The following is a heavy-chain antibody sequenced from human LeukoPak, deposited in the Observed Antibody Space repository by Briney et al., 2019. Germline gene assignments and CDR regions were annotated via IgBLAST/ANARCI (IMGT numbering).Heavy chain of an antibody. J-gene: IGHJ4*02. V-gene: IGHV4-59*12. CDR1: GGSISSYY. CDR2: IYYSGST. CDR3: ARASTHYGSVNHFDY. D-gene: IGHD3-10*01. Sequence: SETLSLTCTVSGGSISSYYWSWIRQPPGKGLEWIGYIYYSGSTNYNPSLKSRVTISVDTSKNQFSLKLSSVTAADTAVYYCARASTHYGSVNHFDYWGQGTLVTVSS.